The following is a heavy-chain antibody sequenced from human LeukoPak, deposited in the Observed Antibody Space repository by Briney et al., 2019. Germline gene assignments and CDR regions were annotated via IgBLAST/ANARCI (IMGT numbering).Heavy chain of an antibody. CDR1: GFTVSSKY. J-gene: IGHJ4*02. CDR3: ARDLYGDSKTDDY. V-gene: IGHV3-66*01. Sequence: GGSLRLSCAASGFTVSSKYTSWVRQAPGKGLEWVSVIYSGGSTYYADSVKGRFTISRDNSKNMLYLQMNSLRAEDTAVYHCARDLYGDSKTDDYWGQGTLVTVSS. CDR2: IYSGGST. D-gene: IGHD4-17*01.